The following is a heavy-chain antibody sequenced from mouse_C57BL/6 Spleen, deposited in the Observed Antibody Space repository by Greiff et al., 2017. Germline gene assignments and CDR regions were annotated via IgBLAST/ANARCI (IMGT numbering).Heavy chain of an antibody. J-gene: IGHJ2*01. V-gene: IGHV1-59*01. D-gene: IGHD2-1*01. Sequence: PGQGLEWIGVIDPSDSYTNYNQKFKGKATLTVDTSSSTAYMQLSSLTSEDSAVYYCAIFYYGNYFDYWGQGTTLTVSS. CDR3: AIFYYGNYFDY. CDR2: IDPSDSYT.